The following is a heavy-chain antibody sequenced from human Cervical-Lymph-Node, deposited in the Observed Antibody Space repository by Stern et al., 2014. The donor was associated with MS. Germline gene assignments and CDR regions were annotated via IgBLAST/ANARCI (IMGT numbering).Heavy chain of an antibody. CDR3: ASQRMVDTFDH. Sequence: EVQLVQSGAEVKKPGESLKISCKGSGYSFTSYWFAWVRQMPGKGLEWMGIIFPGDSDARYSPSFQGRVIISVDESISTAYLQWSSLKASDTAMYYCASQRMVDTFDHWGQGTLVTVSS. CDR1: GYSFTSYW. CDR2: IFPGDSDA. J-gene: IGHJ4*02. D-gene: IGHD2-8*01. V-gene: IGHV5-51*01.